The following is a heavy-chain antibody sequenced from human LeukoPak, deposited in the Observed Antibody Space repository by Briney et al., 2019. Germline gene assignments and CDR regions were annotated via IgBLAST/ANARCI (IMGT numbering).Heavy chain of an antibody. CDR3: AREAPSSGYPYYFDY. CDR2: ISCDGSNK. CDR1: GFTFSSYA. V-gene: IGHV3-30*04. D-gene: IGHD6-19*01. Sequence: GGSLRLSCAASGFTFSSYAMHWVRQAPGKGLEWVAVISCDGSNKYYADSVKGRFTISRDNSKNTLYLQMNSLRAEDTAVYYCAREAPSSGYPYYFDYWGQGTLVTVSS. J-gene: IGHJ4*02.